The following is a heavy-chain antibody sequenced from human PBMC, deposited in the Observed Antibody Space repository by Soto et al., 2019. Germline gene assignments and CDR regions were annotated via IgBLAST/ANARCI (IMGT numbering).Heavy chain of an antibody. CDR3: AIKGTSAEGVFDF. D-gene: IGHD6-13*01. J-gene: IGHJ4*02. Sequence: QLQMQESGPGLVKPSETLSLTCTVSGGSINTGAYYWALIRQPPGKSLEWIGNIYYIGTTYYNPSLKSRVTISVDTSNNQFSLKLSSVTAADTAIYYCAIKGTSAEGVFDFWGQVILVTVSS. CDR2: IYYIGTT. CDR1: GGSINTGAYY. V-gene: IGHV4-39*01.